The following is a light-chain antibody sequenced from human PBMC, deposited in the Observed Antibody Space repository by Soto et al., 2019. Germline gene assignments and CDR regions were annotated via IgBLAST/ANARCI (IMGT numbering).Light chain of an antibody. V-gene: IGLV1-47*02. CDR2: SNN. CDR1: SSNIGTNY. CDR3: AAWDDSLSGPV. Sequence: QSVLTQPRSASGTPGQRVTISCSGSSSNIGTNYVYWYQQLPVTAPKLLIYSNNERPSGVPDRFSGSKSGASASLAISGLRSEDEADYYCAAWDDSLSGPVFGGGTKLTVL. J-gene: IGLJ2*01.